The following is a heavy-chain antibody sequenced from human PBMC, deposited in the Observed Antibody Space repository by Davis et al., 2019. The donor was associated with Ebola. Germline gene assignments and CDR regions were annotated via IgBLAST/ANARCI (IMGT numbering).Heavy chain of an antibody. CDR3: ARDRRYYYDSSGYHASYGMDV. Sequence: GESLKISCAASGFTFSSYWMSWVRQAPGKGLEWVANIKQDGSEKYYVDSVKGRFTISRDNAKNSLYLQMNSLSAEDTAVYYCARDRRYYYDSSGYHASYGMDVWGQGTTVTVSS. CDR2: IKQDGSEK. V-gene: IGHV3-7*03. CDR1: GFTFSSYW. D-gene: IGHD3-22*01. J-gene: IGHJ6*02.